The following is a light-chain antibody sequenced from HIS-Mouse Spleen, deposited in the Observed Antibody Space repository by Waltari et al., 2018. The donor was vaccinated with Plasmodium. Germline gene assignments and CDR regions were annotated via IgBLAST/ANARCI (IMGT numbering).Light chain of an antibody. V-gene: IGLV3-19*01. J-gene: IGLJ2*01. CDR1: SLRSYY. Sequence: SSELTQDPAVSVALGQTVRITFQGDSLRSYYASWYQQKPGQAPVLVIHGKNNRPSGIPDRFSGSSSGNTASLTITGAQAEDEADYYCNSRDSSGNHVVFGGGTKLTVL. CDR3: NSRDSSGNHVV. CDR2: GKN.